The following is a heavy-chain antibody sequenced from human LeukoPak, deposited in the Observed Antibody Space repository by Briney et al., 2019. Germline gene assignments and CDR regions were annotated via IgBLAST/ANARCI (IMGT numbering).Heavy chain of an antibody. CDR3: ARVGYSSSWMYYYYMDV. V-gene: IGHV1-18*01. D-gene: IGHD6-13*01. CDR1: GYTFTSYG. Sequence: ASVKVSCKASGYTFTSYGISWVRQAPGQGLEWMGWISAYNGNTNYAQKLQGRVTMTTDTSTSTAYMELRSLRSDDTAVYYCARVGYSSSWMYYYYMDVWGKGTTVTVSS. J-gene: IGHJ6*03. CDR2: ISAYNGNT.